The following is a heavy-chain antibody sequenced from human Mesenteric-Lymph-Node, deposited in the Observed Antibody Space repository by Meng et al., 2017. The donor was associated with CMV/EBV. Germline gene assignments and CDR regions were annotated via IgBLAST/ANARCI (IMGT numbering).Heavy chain of an antibody. D-gene: IGHD2-2*01. V-gene: IGHV3-11*06. J-gene: IGHJ5*02. CDR1: GFTFSDYY. CDR3: ASGYSSTSPNGFDP. Sequence: GGSLRLSCAASGFTFSDYYRSWIRQAPGKGLEWVSSISISSSFIYYADSVKGRFTISRDNAKNSLYLKMNSLRAEDTAVYYCASGYSSTSPNGFDPWGQGTLVTVSS. CDR2: ISISSSFI.